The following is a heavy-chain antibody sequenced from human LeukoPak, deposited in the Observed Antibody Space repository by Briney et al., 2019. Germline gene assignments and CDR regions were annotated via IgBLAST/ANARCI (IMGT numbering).Heavy chain of an antibody. CDR1: GFTFSNYW. CDR3: VRDWDHFDFDS. V-gene: IGHV3-74*01. CDR2: IKGDGSHT. D-gene: IGHD3-9*01. J-gene: IGHJ5*01. Sequence: PGRSLRLSCAASGFTFSNYWMHWVRQAPGKGLVWVSRIKGDGSHTIYADSVKGRFTISRDNAKNTLYLQMESLRAEDTAVYYCVRDWDHFDFDSWGLGTLVTVSS.